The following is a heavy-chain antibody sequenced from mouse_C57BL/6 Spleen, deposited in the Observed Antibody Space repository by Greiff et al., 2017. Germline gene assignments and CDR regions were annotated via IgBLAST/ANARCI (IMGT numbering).Heavy chain of an antibody. CDR3: ARRDYYGSSSYAMDY. CDR1: GFTFSDSG. J-gene: IGHJ4*01. V-gene: IGHV5-17*01. Sequence: EVQRVESGGGLVKPGGSLKLSCAASGFTFSDSGMHWVRQAPEKGLEWVAYISSGSSTIYYAANVKGRFTISRDNAKNTLFLQMTSLRSEDTAMYYCARRDYYGSSSYAMDYWGQGTSVTVSS. CDR2: ISSGSSTI. D-gene: IGHD1-1*01.